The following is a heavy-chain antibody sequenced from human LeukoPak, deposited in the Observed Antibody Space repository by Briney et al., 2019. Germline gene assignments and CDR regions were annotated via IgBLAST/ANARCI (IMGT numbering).Heavy chain of an antibody. J-gene: IGHJ4*02. CDR1: GGSISSGDYY. CDR2: IYYSGST. V-gene: IGHV4-39*01. Sequence: SETLSLTCTVSGGSISSGDYYWRWIRQPPGKGLEWIGSIYYSGSTYYNPSLKSRVTISVDTSKNQFSLKLSSVTAADTAVYYCARHSSPLNYFDYWGQGTLVTVSS. CDR3: ARHSSPLNYFDY. D-gene: IGHD6-13*01.